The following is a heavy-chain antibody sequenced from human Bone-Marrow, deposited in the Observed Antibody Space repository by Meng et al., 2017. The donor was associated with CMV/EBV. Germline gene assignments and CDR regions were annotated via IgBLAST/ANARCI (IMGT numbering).Heavy chain of an antibody. V-gene: IGHV4-59*01. J-gene: IGHJ4*02. CDR1: GGSISSYY. CDR2: IYYSGST. CDR3: ARDRLEGFDY. Sequence: GSLRLSCTVSGGSISSYYWSWIRQPPGKGLEWIGYIYYSGSTNYNPSLKSRVTISVDTSKNQFSLKLSSVTAADTAVYYCARDRLEGFDYWGQGTLVTVS.